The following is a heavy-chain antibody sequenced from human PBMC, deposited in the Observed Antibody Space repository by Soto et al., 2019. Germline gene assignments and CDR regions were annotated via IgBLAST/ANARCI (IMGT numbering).Heavy chain of an antibody. CDR3: AGEFCSGGNCYTYYFDP. J-gene: IGHJ5*02. D-gene: IGHD2-15*01. CDR1: GLTFNRYW. CDR2: INTGGSNT. Sequence: GGSLRLSCAASGLTFNRYWMHWVRHAPGKGLVWVSHINTGGSNTNYADSVKGRFTISRDNAKSTLFLQMNSLRDEDTAVYYCAGEFCSGGNCYTYYFDPWGQGIPVTVSS. V-gene: IGHV3-74*01.